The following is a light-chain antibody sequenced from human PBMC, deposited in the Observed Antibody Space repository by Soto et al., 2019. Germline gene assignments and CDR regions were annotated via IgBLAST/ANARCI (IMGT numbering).Light chain of an antibody. CDR1: QSVRSNN. V-gene: IGKV3-20*01. CDR2: GAS. CDR3: QQYDSSPYT. J-gene: IGKJ2*01. Sequence: EIVLTQSPGTLSLSPWERATLSCRASQSVRSNNLAWYQQKPGQTPRLLIYGASNRATGIPDRFSGSGSGTDFTLTISRLEPEDFAVYHCQQYDSSPYTFGQGTKLEIK.